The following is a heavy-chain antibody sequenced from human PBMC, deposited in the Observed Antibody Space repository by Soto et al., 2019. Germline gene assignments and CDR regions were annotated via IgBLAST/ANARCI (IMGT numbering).Heavy chain of an antibody. D-gene: IGHD4-17*01. V-gene: IGHV4-30-4*01. CDR2: IYYSGST. CDR3: ARADDFSDRFDY. Sequence: PSETLSLTCTVAGRCSSTGHFYWSWIRQPPGKGLELIGNIYYSGSTYYNPSLRSRAIMSVDTSQNQFSLKLSSVTAADTAVYFCARADDFSDRFDYWGQGALVTVSS. CDR1: GRCSSTGHFY. J-gene: IGHJ4*02.